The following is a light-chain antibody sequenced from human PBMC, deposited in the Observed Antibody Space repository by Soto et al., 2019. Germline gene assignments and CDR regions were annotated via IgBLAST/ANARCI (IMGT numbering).Light chain of an antibody. V-gene: IGLV2-14*01. Sequence: QSVLTPPGSVSGSPGQSITISCTGTSSDVGGYNYVSWYQQHPGKAPKLMIYDVSNRPSGVSNRFSGSKSGNTASLTISGLQAEDEADYYCSSYTSSSTQVFGTGTKVTVL. CDR1: SSDVGGYNY. J-gene: IGLJ1*01. CDR3: SSYTSSSTQV. CDR2: DVS.